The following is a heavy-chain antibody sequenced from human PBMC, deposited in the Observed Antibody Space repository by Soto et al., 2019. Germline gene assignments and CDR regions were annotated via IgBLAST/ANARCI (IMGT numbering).Heavy chain of an antibody. V-gene: IGHV4-39*01. CDR3: ATLAPAGFFSFDY. D-gene: IGHD6-19*01. CDR2: IYYSGST. CDR1: GGSISSSSYY. Sequence: SETLSLTCTVSGGSISSSSYYWGWIRQPPGKGLEWTGSIYYSGSTYYNPSLKSRVTISVDTSKNQFSLKLSSVTAADTAVYYCATLAPAGFFSFDYWGQGTLVTVSS. J-gene: IGHJ4*02.